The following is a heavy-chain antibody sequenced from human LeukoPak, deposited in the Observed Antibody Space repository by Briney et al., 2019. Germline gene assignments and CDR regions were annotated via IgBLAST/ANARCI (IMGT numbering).Heavy chain of an antibody. CDR3: ARDVPSRYCGGDCYMSGWFDP. D-gene: IGHD2-21*02. Sequence: GGSLRLSCAASGFTFSSSSMNWVRQAPGKGLEWVSSISSSSSYIYYADSVKGRFTISRDNAKNSLYLKMNSLRAEDTAVYYCARDVPSRYCGGDCYMSGWFDPWGQGTLVTVSS. CDR2: ISSSSSYI. J-gene: IGHJ5*02. V-gene: IGHV3-21*01. CDR1: GFTFSSSS.